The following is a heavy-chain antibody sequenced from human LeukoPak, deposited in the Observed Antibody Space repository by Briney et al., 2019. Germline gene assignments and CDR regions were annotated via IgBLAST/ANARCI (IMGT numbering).Heavy chain of an antibody. CDR1: GFTFNNYA. CDR3: ARKVQVPRVGAFDI. V-gene: IGHV3-30-3*01. J-gene: IGHJ3*02. CDR2: ISYDGSNK. Sequence: GKSLRLSCAASGFTFNNYALHWVRQAPGKGLEWVAVISYDGSNKYYADSVKGRFTISRDNSKNTLYLQMNSLRAEDTAVYYCARKVQVPRVGAFDIWGQGTMVTVSS. D-gene: IGHD1-1*01.